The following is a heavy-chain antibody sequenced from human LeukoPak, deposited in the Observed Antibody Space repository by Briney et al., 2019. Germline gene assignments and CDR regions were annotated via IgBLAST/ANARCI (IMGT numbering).Heavy chain of an antibody. CDR2: INYSGST. CDR3: ARGYCSGGSCYSYYYYNYMDV. J-gene: IGHJ6*03. Sequence: SETLSLTCTVSGDSISSYYWSWIRQPPGKGLEWIGYINYSGSTNYNPSLKSRVTISEDTSKNQFSLKLNSVTAADTAVYYCARGYCSGGSCYSYYYYNYMDVWGKGTTVTVSS. V-gene: IGHV4-59*01. D-gene: IGHD2-15*01. CDR1: GDSISSYY.